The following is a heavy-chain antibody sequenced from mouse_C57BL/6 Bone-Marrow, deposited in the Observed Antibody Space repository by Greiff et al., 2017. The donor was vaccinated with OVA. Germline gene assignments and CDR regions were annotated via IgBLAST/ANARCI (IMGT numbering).Heavy chain of an antibody. CDR2: IYPRSGNT. CDR3: ASGDSFAY. Sequence: VQLKQSGAELARPGASVKLSCKASGYTFTSYGISWVKQRTGQGLEWIGEIYPRSGNTYYNEKFKGKATLTADKSSSTAYMELRSLTSEDSAVYFCASGDSFAYWGQGTLVTVSA. J-gene: IGHJ3*01. CDR1: GYTFTSYG. D-gene: IGHD3-3*01. V-gene: IGHV1-81*01.